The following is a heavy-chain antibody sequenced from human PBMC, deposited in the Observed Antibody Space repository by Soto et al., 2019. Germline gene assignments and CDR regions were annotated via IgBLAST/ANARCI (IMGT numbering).Heavy chain of an antibody. CDR3: ARGPAPRPGVYYYYYYMDV. J-gene: IGHJ6*03. CDR2: MNPNSGNT. D-gene: IGHD6-6*01. CDR1: GYTFTSYD. Sequence: GASVKVSCKASGYTFTSYDINWVRQATGQGLEWMGWMNPNSGNTGYAQKFQGRVTMTRNTSISTAYMELSSLRSEDTAVYYCARGPAPRPGVYYYYYYMDVWGKGTTVTVSS. V-gene: IGHV1-8*01.